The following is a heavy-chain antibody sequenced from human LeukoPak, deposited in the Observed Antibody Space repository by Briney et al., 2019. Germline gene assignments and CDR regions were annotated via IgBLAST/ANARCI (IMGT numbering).Heavy chain of an antibody. J-gene: IGHJ4*02. CDR3: NAVYYYGSGSYSGY. D-gene: IGHD3-10*01. V-gene: IGHV3-15*01. Sequence: PGGPHRLPCAPSGFTFYNAWTSWVRQAPGKWLEWVGRIKNKIDGGTPNYAAPVKGRFTMSKDDSKNMLYLQMNSLKTEDTAVYYCNAVYYYGSGSYSGYWGQGTLVTVSS. CDR2: IKNKIDGGTP. CDR1: GFTFYNAW.